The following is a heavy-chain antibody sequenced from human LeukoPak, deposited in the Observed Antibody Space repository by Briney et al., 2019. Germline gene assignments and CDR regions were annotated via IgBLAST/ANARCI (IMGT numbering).Heavy chain of an antibody. V-gene: IGHV5-51*01. J-gene: IGHJ4*02. CDR2: IYPGDSDT. D-gene: IGHD3-10*01. CDR1: GYSFTSYW. CDR3: ARPYYYGSGSYYFDY. Sequence: GESLKISCKGSGYSFTSYWIGWVRQMPGKGLEWMGIIYPGDSDTRYSPSFQGQVTISADKSISTAYLQWSSLEASDTAMYYCARPYYYGSGSYYFDYWGQGTLVTVSS.